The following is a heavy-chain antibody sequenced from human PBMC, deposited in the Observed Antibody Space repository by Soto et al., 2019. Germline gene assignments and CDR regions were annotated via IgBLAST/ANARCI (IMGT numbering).Heavy chain of an antibody. CDR1: GGSISSGGYS. Sequence: SETLSLTCAVSGGSISSGGYSWSWIRQPPGKGLEWIGYIYHSGSTYYNPSLKSRVTISVDRSKNQFSLKLSSVTAADTAVYYCARVGIAAAGTRVFYWGQGTLVTVSS. CDR3: ARVGIAAAGTRVFY. J-gene: IGHJ4*02. CDR2: IYHSGST. V-gene: IGHV4-30-2*01. D-gene: IGHD6-13*01.